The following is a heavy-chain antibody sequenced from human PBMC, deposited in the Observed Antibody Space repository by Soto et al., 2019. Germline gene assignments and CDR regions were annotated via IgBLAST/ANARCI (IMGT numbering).Heavy chain of an antibody. V-gene: IGHV4-59*01. D-gene: IGHD3-10*01. Sequence: LSLTCTVSGGSISSYYWSWIRQPPGKELEWIGYIYYSGSTNYNPSLKSRVTISVDTSKNQFSLKLSSVTAADTAVYYCARQNYYGSGSHYYYYYYMDVWGKGTTVTVSS. CDR2: IYYSGST. CDR1: GGSISSYY. CDR3: ARQNYYGSGSHYYYYYYMDV. J-gene: IGHJ6*03.